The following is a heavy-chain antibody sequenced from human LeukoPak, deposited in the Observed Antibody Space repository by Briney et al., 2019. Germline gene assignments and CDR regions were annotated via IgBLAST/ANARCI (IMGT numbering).Heavy chain of an antibody. CDR1: GFTFSSYA. CDR3: ARDSARLRWLQVSSMDYDY. J-gene: IGHJ4*02. CDR2: ISYDGSNK. Sequence: GRSLRLSCAASGFTFSSYAMHWVRQAPGKGLEWVAVISYDGSNKYYADSVKGRFTISRDNSKNTLYPQMNSLRAEDTAVYYCARDSARLRWLQVSSMDYDYWGQGTLVTVSS. V-gene: IGHV3-30*04. D-gene: IGHD5-24*01.